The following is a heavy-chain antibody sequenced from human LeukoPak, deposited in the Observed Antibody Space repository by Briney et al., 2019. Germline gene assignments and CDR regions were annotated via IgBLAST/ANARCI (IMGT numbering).Heavy chain of an antibody. J-gene: IGHJ4*02. Sequence: ASVKVSCKVSGNTLIALSMHWVRQAPGKGLEWKGGFDPEDGETIYPQKFQGRVTMTEDTSTDTAYMELSSLRSEDTAVYYCTTHIDYGSHFDYWGQGTLVTVSS. CDR2: FDPEDGET. CDR1: GNTLIALS. D-gene: IGHD4-17*01. CDR3: TTHIDYGSHFDY. V-gene: IGHV1-24*01.